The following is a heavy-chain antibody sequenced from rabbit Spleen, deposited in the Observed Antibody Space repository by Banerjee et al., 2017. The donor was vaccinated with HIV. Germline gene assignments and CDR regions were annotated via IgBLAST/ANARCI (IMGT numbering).Heavy chain of an antibody. J-gene: IGHJ4*01. D-gene: IGHD1-1*01. CDR3: ARDGIGSWHL. Sequence: QEQLVESGGGMVKPEGSLTITCKASRVYFSDKNVMCWVRQAPWKGLEWIACINIVTSKSVCASWAKGRFIISKTSSTTVTLQMTSLPAAEPATYFCARDGIGSWHLWGPGTLVTVS. CDR2: INIVTSKS. CDR1: RVYFSDKNV. V-gene: IGHV1S45*01.